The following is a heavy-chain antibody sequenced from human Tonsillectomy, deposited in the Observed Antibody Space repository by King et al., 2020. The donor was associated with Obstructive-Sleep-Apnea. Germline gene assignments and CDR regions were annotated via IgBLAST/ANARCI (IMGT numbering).Heavy chain of an antibody. Sequence: VQLQESGPGLVKPSQTLSLTCTVSGGSISSGGYYWSWIRQHPGKGLEWIGNIYYSGSTYYNPSLTSRVTISVDMSKNQFSLKLSSVTAADTPVYYCARVLRGYDLGNWFDPWGQGTLVTVSS. V-gene: IGHV4-31*03. CDR2: IYYSGST. J-gene: IGHJ5*02. CDR3: ARVLRGYDLGNWFDP. CDR1: GGSISSGGYY. D-gene: IGHD5-12*01.